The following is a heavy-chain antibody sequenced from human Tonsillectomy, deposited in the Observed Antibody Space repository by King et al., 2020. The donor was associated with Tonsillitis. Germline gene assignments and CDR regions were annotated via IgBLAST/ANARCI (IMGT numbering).Heavy chain of an antibody. CDR2: IYYSGST. CDR3: ASQYCSGGSCYFHFDY. V-gene: IGHV4-59*08. J-gene: IGHJ4*02. CDR1: GGSISSFY. D-gene: IGHD2-15*01. Sequence: QLQESGPGLVKPSETLSLTCTVSGGSISSFYWSWIRQPPGKGLEWIGYIYYSGSTNYNPSLKSRVTISVDTSMNQFSLRLSSVTAADTAVYYCASQYCSGGSCYFHFDYWGQGTLVTVSS.